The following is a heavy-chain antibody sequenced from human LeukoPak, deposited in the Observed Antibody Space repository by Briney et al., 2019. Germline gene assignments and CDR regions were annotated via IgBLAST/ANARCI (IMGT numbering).Heavy chain of an antibody. CDR2: IGTAGDT. V-gene: IGHV3-13*01. J-gene: IGHJ4*02. D-gene: IGHD5-12*01. Sequence: GGSLRLSCAASGFTFSSYDMHWVRQATGKGLEWVSAIGTAGDTYYPGSVKGRFTISRENAKNSLYLQMNSLRAGDTAVYYCARAGGGGYDPYYFDYWGQGTLVTVSS. CDR1: GFTFSSYD. CDR3: ARAGGGGYDPYYFDY.